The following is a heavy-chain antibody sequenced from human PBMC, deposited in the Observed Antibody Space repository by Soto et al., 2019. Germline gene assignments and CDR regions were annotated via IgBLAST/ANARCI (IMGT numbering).Heavy chain of an antibody. CDR2: IIPIFGTA. CDR3: ARDPGSGGKNWFDP. V-gene: IGHV1-69*01. J-gene: IGHJ5*02. Sequence: QVQLVQSGAEVKKPGSSVKVSCKASGGTFSSYAISWVRQAPGQGPEWLGGIIPIFGTANYAQKFQGRVTITADESTSKAYMELSSLRSEDTAVYYCARDPGSGGKNWFDPWGQGTLVTVSS. D-gene: IGHD2-15*01. CDR1: GGTFSSYA.